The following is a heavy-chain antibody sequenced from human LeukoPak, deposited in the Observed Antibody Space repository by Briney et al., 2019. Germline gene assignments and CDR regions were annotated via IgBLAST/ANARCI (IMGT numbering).Heavy chain of an antibody. J-gene: IGHJ5*02. CDR1: GGTFSSYA. D-gene: IGHD6-13*01. V-gene: IGHV1-69*13. CDR3: ARDAIYSSSWYVGWFDP. Sequence: GASVKVSCKASGGTFSSYAISWVRQAPGQGLEWMGGIIPIFGTAIYAQKFQGRVTITADESTSTAYMELSSLGSEDTAVYYCARDAIYSSSWYVGWFDPWGQGTLVTVSS. CDR2: IIPIFGTA.